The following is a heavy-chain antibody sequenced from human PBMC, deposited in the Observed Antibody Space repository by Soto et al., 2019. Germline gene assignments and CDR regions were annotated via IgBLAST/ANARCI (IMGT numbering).Heavy chain of an antibody. Sequence: PGGSLRLSCASSGFTFSDYAMHLVRQAPGKGLEWVAVVSHDGRNTHYADSVKGRFTISRDSSKNTVSLEMTSLRAEDTAVYYCAKGGRQWLVTSDFNYWGQGALVTVSS. CDR1: GFTFSDYA. CDR3: AKGGRQWLVTSDFNY. V-gene: IGHV3-30*18. D-gene: IGHD6-19*01. J-gene: IGHJ4*02. CDR2: VSHDGRNT.